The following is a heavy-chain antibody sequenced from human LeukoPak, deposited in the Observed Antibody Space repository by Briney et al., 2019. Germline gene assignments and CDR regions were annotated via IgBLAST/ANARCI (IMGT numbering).Heavy chain of an antibody. CDR3: ARSTAAPYYFDY. D-gene: IGHD2-21*02. V-gene: IGHV4-59*01. CDR2: IYYSGST. Sequence: SETLSLTCTVSGGSISSYYWSWIRQPPGKGLEWIGYIYYSGSTNYNPPLKSRVTISVDTSKNQFSPKLSSVTAADTAVYYCARSTAAPYYFDYWGQGTLVTVSS. J-gene: IGHJ4*02. CDR1: GGSISSYY.